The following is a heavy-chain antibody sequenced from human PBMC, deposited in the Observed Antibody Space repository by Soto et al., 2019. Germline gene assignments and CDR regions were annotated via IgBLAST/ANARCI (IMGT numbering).Heavy chain of an antibody. CDR1: GFRFSSYS. Sequence: QVKLVESGGGVVQSGGSRRLSCEASGFRFSSYSIHWVRQAPGKGLEWVAVIATDGSSSAFADSVKGRCAITRDNSRKNTVYLQINNLRPVDTAVYYCAQPRTSFQWPPFAPWAHGTLVSVSS. CDR2: IATDGSSS. D-gene: IGHD6-19*01. CDR3: AQPRTSFQWPPFAP. J-gene: IGHJ5*02. V-gene: IGHV3-30*09.